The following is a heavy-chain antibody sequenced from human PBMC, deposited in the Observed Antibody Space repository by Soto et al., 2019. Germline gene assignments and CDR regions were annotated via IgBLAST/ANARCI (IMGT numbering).Heavy chain of an antibody. CDR1: VFTFSSYG. D-gene: IGHD3-16*02. V-gene: IGHV3-7*03. CDR2: IKHDTSEA. Sequence: GGSLRLACAASVFTFSSYGMHWVRQAPGKGLEWVGNIKHDTSEAHYADSVKGRFTITRDNIKNFLFLQMNGLRADDTASYYCARDGLLFSGPYRPSRFDYWGLGTLVTVSS. J-gene: IGHJ4*02. CDR3: ARDGLLFSGPYRPSRFDY.